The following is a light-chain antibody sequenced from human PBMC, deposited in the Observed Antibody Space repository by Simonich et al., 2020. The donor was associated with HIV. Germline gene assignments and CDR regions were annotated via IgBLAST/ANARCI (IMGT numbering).Light chain of an antibody. CDR1: QGISRW. Sequence: DIQMTQSPSSVSASVGDRVTITCRASQGISRWLAGYQQKPGKAPKLLIYAASSLQSGVPSRFSGSGSGTDFTLTISSLQPEDFATYYCQQANSFPRSTFGGGTKVEIK. CDR2: AAS. CDR3: QQANSFPRST. V-gene: IGKV1-12*01. J-gene: IGKJ4*01.